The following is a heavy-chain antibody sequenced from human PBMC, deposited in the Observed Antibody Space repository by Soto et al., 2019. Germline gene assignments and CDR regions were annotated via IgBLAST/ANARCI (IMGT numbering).Heavy chain of an antibody. CDR3: AKVLNTVEFGELSEYYYGMDV. D-gene: IGHD3-10*01. CDR1: GFTFSSYA. V-gene: IGHV3-23*01. J-gene: IGHJ6*02. CDR2: ISGSGGST. Sequence: GGSLRLSCAASGFTFSSYAMSWVRQAPGKGLEWVSAISGSGGSTYYADSVKGRFTISRDNSKNTLYLQMNSLRAEDTAVYYCAKVLNTVEFGELSEYYYGMDVWGQGTTVTVSS.